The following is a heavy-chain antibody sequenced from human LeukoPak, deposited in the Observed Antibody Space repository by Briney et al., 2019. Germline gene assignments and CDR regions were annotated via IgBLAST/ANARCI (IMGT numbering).Heavy chain of an antibody. V-gene: IGHV1-2*02. CDR1: GYIFTGYY. CDR2: INPNSGGT. Sequence: ASMKVSCKASGYIFTGYYMHWVRQAPGQGLEWMGWINPNSGGTNYAQKLQGRVTMTTDTSTSTAYMELRSLRSDDTAVYYCARAPARPRGWFDPWGQGTLVTVSS. J-gene: IGHJ5*02. CDR3: ARAPARPRGWFDP. D-gene: IGHD6-6*01.